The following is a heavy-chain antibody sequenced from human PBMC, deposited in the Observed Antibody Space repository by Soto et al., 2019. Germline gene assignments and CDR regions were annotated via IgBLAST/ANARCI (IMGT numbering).Heavy chain of an antibody. D-gene: IGHD3-22*01. J-gene: IGHJ6*02. CDR2: VYYGGST. CDR3: AGGDYYHSSGYYFYYYTMVV. V-gene: IGHV4-39*01. Sequence: TSETLSLTCTVSGGSISSSSYYWGWIRQPPGKGLEWIGNVYYGGSTYYNPSLKSRVTISVETSKSQFSLKLSSVTAADTAVYYCAGGDYYHSSGYYFYYYTMVVWGQGTTVTVSS. CDR1: GGSISSSSYY.